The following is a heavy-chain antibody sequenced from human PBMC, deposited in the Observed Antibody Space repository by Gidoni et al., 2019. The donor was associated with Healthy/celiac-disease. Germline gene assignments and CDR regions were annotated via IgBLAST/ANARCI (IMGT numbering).Heavy chain of an antibody. CDR3: GAGYGDYVGDSYDYGMDV. CDR2: IIPIFGTA. V-gene: IGHV1-69*06. CDR1: GGTFSSYA. J-gene: IGHJ6*02. Sequence: QVQLVQSGAEVKKPGSSVKVSCKASGGTFSSYAISWVRQAPGQGLEWMGGIIPIFGTANYAQKFQGRVTITADKSTSTAYMELSSLRSEDTAVYYCGAGYGDYVGDSYDYGMDVWGQGTTVTVSS. D-gene: IGHD4-17*01.